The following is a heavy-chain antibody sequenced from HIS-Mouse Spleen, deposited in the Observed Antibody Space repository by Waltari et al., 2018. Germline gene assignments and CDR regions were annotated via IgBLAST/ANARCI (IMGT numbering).Heavy chain of an antibody. Sequence: QVQLVESGGGVVQPGRSLRLSCAASGFTFSSYGMHWVRQAPGKGLEWVAVISYDGSNKYYADSVKCRFTISRDNSKNTLYLQMNSLRAEDTAVYYCEKDKHHAFDYWGQGTLVTVSS. CDR3: EKDKHHAFDY. CDR1: GFTFSSYG. CDR2: ISYDGSNK. J-gene: IGHJ4*02. V-gene: IGHV3-30*18.